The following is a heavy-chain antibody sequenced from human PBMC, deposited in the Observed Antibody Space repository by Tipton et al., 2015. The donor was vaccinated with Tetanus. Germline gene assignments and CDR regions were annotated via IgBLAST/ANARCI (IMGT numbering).Heavy chain of an antibody. CDR3: ARHPPPYYYGSGSYLDY. D-gene: IGHD3-10*01. V-gene: IGHV4-39*01. CDR1: GASMSSSSYY. Sequence: LRLSCNVSGASMSSSSYYWDWIRQPPGKGLEWIGSIYYSGSSYYSPSLESRVTISVDTSKNQFSLRLSSVTAADTAVYFCARHPPPYYYGSGSYLDYWGQGTPVTVSS. CDR2: IYYSGSS. J-gene: IGHJ4*02.